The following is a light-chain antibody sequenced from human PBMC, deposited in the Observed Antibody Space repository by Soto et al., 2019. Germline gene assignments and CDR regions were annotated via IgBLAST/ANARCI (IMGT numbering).Light chain of an antibody. CDR1: SSDVGSYNL. V-gene: IGLV2-23*03. Sequence: QSVRTHPASVSGSAGQSITIACTGTSSDVGSYNLVSWYQHHAGKAPKLMIYEGSKRPSGVSNRFSGSKSGNTASLTISGLQAEDEADYYCCSYAGSSTLLYVFGTGTKVTVL. CDR3: CSYAGSSTLLYV. CDR2: EGS. J-gene: IGLJ1*01.